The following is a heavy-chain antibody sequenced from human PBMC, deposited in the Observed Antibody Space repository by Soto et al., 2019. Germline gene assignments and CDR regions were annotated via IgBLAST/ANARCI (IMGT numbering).Heavy chain of an antibody. CDR1: GFTFSSYG. CDR2: IWCDGSNK. J-gene: IGHJ6*02. V-gene: IGHV3-33*01. D-gene: IGHD3-9*01. Sequence: GGSLRLSCAASGFTFSSYGMHWVRQAPGKGLEWVAVIWCDGSNKYYADSVKGRFTISRDNSKNTLYLQMNSLRAEDTAVYYCAREKLYDILTGLYYYYGMDVWGQGTTVTVSS. CDR3: AREKLYDILTGLYYYYGMDV.